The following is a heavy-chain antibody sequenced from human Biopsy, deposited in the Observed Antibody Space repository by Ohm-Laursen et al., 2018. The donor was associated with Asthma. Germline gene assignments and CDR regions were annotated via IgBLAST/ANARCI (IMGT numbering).Heavy chain of an antibody. J-gene: IGHJ6*02. CDR1: GGSISSSSYY. V-gene: IGHV4-39*07. D-gene: IGHD6-19*01. CDR3: ASGGIAVAGPSHYYYYYGMDV. CDR2: IYYNGRT. Sequence: PPGPLSLTCTVSGGSISSSSYYWGWIRQPPGKGLEWIGSIYYNGRTYYNPSLKSRVPISVDTSKKQLSLKLSSVTAADTAVYYCASGGIAVAGPSHYYYYYGMDVWGQGTTVTVSS.